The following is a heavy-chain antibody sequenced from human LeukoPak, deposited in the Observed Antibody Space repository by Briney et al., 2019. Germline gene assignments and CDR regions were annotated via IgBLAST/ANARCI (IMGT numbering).Heavy chain of an antibody. J-gene: IGHJ4*02. CDR1: GFIFGDFV. CDR3: VKGYSSSWSGYFDS. V-gene: IGHV3-9*01. CDR2: ITWDGYKI. D-gene: IGHD5-18*01. Sequence: GGSLRLSCEASGFIFGDFVMDWVRQVPGKGLEWVSGITWDGYKIDYVESVKGRFTISRDNARNSLFLQMNRVRVEDTAFYYCVKGYSSSWSGYFDSWGQGTLVTVAS.